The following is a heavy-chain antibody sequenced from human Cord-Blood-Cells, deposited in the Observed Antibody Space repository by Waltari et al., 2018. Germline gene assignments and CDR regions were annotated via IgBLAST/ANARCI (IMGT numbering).Heavy chain of an antibody. CDR1: GYTFTGYY. CDR2: INPNSGSK. Sequence: QVQLVQSGAEVKKPGASVKVSCKASGYTFTGYYMHWVRQAPGQGLEWIGWINPNSGSKNYAQKFQCRVTMTRDTSISTAYMELRRLRSDDTAVYYCAREEGGMVRGVIDYWGQGTLVTVSS. CDR3: AREEGGMVRGVIDY. J-gene: IGHJ4*02. D-gene: IGHD3-10*01. V-gene: IGHV1-2*02.